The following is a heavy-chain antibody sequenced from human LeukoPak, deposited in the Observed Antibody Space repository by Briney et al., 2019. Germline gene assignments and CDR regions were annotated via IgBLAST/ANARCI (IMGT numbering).Heavy chain of an antibody. CDR1: GGSISSSSYY. V-gene: IGHV4-39*07. D-gene: IGHD2-21*02. J-gene: IGHJ5*02. CDR3: ARDGRKHIVVVTASGPNWSDP. Sequence: SETLSLTCTVSGGSISSSSYYWGWIRQPPGKGLEWIGSIYYSGSTYYNPSRKSRVTISVDTSKNQFSLKLSSVTAADTAVYYCARDGRKHIVVVTASGPNWSDPWGEGALVTVSS. CDR2: IYYSGST.